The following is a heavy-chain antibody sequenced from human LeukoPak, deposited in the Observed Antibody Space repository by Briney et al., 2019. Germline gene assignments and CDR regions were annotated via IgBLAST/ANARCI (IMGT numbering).Heavy chain of an antibody. V-gene: IGHV5-51*01. J-gene: IGHJ4*02. Sequence: GLSRKISCMGSGYAFADYLIGWGRQMPGQGLEGMAIIYPAIIDSGYSPSFQGQVNISVDRSISTDYMQWSRLKASDTAMYFCVTQVDFPSRRTYNSVSKGFHSWGQGTLNSVSS. CDR2: IYPAIIDS. CDR3: VTQVDFPSRRTYNSVSKGFHS. CDR1: GYAFADYL. D-gene: IGHD2/OR15-2a*01.